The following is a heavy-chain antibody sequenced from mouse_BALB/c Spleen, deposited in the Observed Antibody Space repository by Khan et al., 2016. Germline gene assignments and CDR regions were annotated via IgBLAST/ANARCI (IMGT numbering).Heavy chain of an antibody. Sequence: EVQLQESGPGLVKPSQTVSLTCTVTGISITTGNYRWSWIRQFPGNKLEWIGYIYYSGTITYNPSLTSRTTITRDTSKNQFFLEMNSLTAEYTATYYCARAYYGNYYFDYWGQGTTLTVSS. CDR2: IYYSGTI. CDR3: ARAYYGNYYFDY. V-gene: IGHV3-5*02. J-gene: IGHJ2*01. D-gene: IGHD2-10*01. CDR1: GISITTGNYR.